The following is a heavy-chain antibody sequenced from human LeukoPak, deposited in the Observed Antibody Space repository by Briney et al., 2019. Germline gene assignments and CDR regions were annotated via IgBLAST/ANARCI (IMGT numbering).Heavy chain of an antibody. V-gene: IGHV3-21*01. J-gene: IGHJ4*02. D-gene: IGHD5-12*01. Sequence: PGGSLRPSGAVSGSTVSSYTMTWVRQAPGKGLEWVSSISSSSSYIYYADSVEGRFNISRDNAKNSLHLQINSLRAKDTAECYCARNSLALIDYWGQGTLVTVSS. CDR1: GSTVSSYT. CDR3: ARNSLALIDY. CDR2: ISSSSSYI.